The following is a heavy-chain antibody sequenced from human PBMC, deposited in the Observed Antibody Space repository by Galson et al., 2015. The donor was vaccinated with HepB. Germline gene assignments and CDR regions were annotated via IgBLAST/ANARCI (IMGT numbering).Heavy chain of an antibody. CDR2: TYYRSKWYN. CDR3: ARDLLAAAGPDAFDI. V-gene: IGHV6-1*01. J-gene: IGHJ3*02. D-gene: IGHD6-13*01. Sequence: CAISGDSVSSNSAAWNWIRQSPSRGLEWLGRTYYRSKWYNDYAVSVKSRITINPDASKNQFSLQLNSVTPEDTAVYYCARDLLAAAGPDAFDIWGQGTMVTVSS. CDR1: GDSVSSNSAA.